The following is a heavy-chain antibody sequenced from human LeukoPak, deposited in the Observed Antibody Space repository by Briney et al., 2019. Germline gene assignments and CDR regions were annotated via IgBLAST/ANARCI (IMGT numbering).Heavy chain of an antibody. V-gene: IGHV4-34*01. J-gene: IGHJ5*02. CDR1: GGSFSGYS. CDR2: INHSGST. Sequence: PSETLSLTCAVYGGSFSGYSWSWIRQPPGKGLEWIGEINHSGSTNYNPSLKSRVTLSVDTSKNQFSLKLSSVTAADTAVYYCGREKKEPFQHKWSLHCFDPGGQETRVPAS. CDR3: GREKKEPFQHKWSLHCFDP. D-gene: IGHD2-8*01.